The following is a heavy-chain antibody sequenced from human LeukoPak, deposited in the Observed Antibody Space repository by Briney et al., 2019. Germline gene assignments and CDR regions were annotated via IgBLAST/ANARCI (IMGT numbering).Heavy chain of an antibody. Sequence: PGGSLRLSCAASGFTFSSYWMSWVRQAPGKGLEWVANIKQDGSEKYYVDSVKSRFTISRDNAKNSLYLQMNSLRAEDTAVYYCARDHVVVVVAATHWFDPWGQGTLVTVSS. CDR3: ARDHVVVVVAATHWFDP. CDR2: IKQDGSEK. V-gene: IGHV3-7*01. D-gene: IGHD2-15*01. CDR1: GFTFSSYW. J-gene: IGHJ5*02.